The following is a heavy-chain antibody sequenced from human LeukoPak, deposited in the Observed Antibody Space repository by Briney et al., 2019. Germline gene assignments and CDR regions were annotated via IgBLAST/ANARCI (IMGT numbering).Heavy chain of an antibody. D-gene: IGHD3-22*01. V-gene: IGHV1-18*01. Sequence: GASVKVSFKASGYSFTSYGISWVRQAPGQGLEWIGWISAYNVNTNYAQKLQGRVTMTTDTSTSTAYMELRSLRSDDPAVYYCARDLGRDSSGYVLDYWGQGTLVTVSS. CDR2: ISAYNVNT. CDR1: GYSFTSYG. J-gene: IGHJ4*02. CDR3: ARDLGRDSSGYVLDY.